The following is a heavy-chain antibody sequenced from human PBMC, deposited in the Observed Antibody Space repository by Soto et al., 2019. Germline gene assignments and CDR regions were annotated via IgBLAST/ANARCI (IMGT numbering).Heavy chain of an antibody. CDR3: ARERFYDFWSGPPTGGMDV. Sequence: ASETLSLTCTVSGGSISSGGYYWSWIRQHPGKGLEWIGYIYYSGSTYYNPSLKSRVTISVDTSKNQFSLKLSSVTAADTAVYYCARERFYDFWSGPPTGGMDVWGQGTTVTVSS. D-gene: IGHD3-3*01. CDR1: GGSISSGGYY. J-gene: IGHJ6*02. V-gene: IGHV4-31*03. CDR2: IYYSGST.